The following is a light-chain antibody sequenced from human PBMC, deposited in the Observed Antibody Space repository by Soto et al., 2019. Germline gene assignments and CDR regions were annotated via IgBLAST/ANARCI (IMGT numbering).Light chain of an antibody. CDR1: QVIAND. CDR2: AAS. J-gene: IGKJ4*01. CDR3: LQTYNYPLT. Sequence: AIQMTQSPSSLSASLGDSVTVTCRASQVIANDLDWYQKKPGKAPKLLIYAASTLQSGVPSRFSGSGSGTDFTLTISSLQPDDFATYYCLQTYNYPLTFGGGTKVDIK. V-gene: IGKV1-6*01.